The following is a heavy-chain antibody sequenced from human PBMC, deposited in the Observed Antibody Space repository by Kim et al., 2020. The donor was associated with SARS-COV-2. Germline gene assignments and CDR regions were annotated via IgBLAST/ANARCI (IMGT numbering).Heavy chain of an antibody. V-gene: IGHV6-1*01. D-gene: IGHD6-13*01. J-gene: IGHJ4*02. Sequence: YNDYAVTVKSRITITPDTSKNQFSLQLNSVTPEDTAVYYCARGSAGLFDYWGQGTLVTVSS. CDR2: YN. CDR3: ARGSAGLFDY.